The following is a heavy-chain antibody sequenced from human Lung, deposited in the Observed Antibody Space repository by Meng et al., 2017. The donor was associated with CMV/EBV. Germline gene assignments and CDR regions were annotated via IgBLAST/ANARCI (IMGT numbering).Heavy chain of an antibody. V-gene: IGHV1-2*02. CDR3: ATKMYYDFWSAYRGTEGVDPFNI. D-gene: IGHD3-3*01. J-gene: IGHJ3*02. CDR1: GYTFTDYR. Sequence: SXXVSXKASGYTFTDYRMHWVRQAPGQGLEWVGWISPNNGATNYAQNFQGRVTMTRDTSISTVYMDLNRLTYDDTAVYYCATKMYYDFWSAYRGTEGVDPFNIWGQGTVVTVSS. CDR2: ISPNNGAT.